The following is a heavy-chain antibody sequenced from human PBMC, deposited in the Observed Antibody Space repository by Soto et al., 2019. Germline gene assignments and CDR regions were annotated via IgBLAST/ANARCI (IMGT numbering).Heavy chain of an antibody. D-gene: IGHD5-12*01. CDR2: ISYDGSNK. J-gene: IGHJ6*02. Sequence: PGGSLRLSCAASGFTFSSYAMHWVRQAPVKGLEWVAVISYDGSNKYYADSVKGRFTISRDNSKNTLYLQMNSLRAEDTAVYYCARDYYRFNSGYGFSMDVWGQGTKVTVSS. V-gene: IGHV3-30-3*01. CDR3: ARDYYRFNSGYGFSMDV. CDR1: GFTFSSYA.